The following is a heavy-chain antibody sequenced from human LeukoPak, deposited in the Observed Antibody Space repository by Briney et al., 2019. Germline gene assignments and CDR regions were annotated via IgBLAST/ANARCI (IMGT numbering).Heavy chain of an antibody. Sequence: SETLSLTCTVSGGSISSGGYYRSWIRQHPGKGLEWIGYIYYSGSTYYNPSLKSRVTISVDTSKNQFSLKLSSVTAADTAVYYCARGMYYDILTAPMDVWGQGTTVTVSS. CDR3: ARGMYYDILTAPMDV. D-gene: IGHD3-9*01. CDR1: GGSISSGGYY. V-gene: IGHV4-61*08. J-gene: IGHJ6*02. CDR2: IYYSGST.